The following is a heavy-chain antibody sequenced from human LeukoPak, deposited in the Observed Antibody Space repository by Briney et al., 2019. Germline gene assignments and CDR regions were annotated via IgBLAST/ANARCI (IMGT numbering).Heavy chain of an antibody. Sequence: SETLSLTCDDYGGSFSGYYCSWIHQPPGKGLEWIGEINHSGSTNYNPSLKSRVTISVDTSKNQFSLKLSSVTAADTAVYYCARNWGRMGYYYYYMDVWGKGTTVTISS. D-gene: IGHD7-27*01. J-gene: IGHJ6*03. CDR3: ARNWGRMGYYYYYMDV. V-gene: IGHV4-34*01. CDR1: GGSFSGYY. CDR2: INHSGST.